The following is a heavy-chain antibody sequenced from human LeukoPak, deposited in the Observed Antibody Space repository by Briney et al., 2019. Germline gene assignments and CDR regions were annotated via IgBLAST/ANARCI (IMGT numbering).Heavy chain of an antibody. D-gene: IGHD4-23*01. CDR1: GYTFTIYY. CDR3: ARFNYGGKVDHDY. CDR2: INPSGGST. J-gene: IGHJ4*02. V-gene: IGHV1-46*01. Sequence: ASVKVSCKASGYTFTIYYIHWVRQAPGQGLEWMGIINPSGGSTSYAQKFQGRVTMTRDMSTSTVYMELSSLRSEDTAVYYCARFNYGGKVDHDYWGQGTLVTVSS.